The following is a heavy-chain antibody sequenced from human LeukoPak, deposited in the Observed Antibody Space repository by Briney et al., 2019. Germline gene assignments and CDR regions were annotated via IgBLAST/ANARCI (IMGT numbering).Heavy chain of an antibody. CDR3: AKGGLYSPHDY. V-gene: IGHV3-53*01. CDR1: GFTVSSNY. Sequence: GGSLRLSCAASGFTVSSNYMSWVRQAPGKGLEWVSVIYSGGSTYYADSVKGRFTISRDNSKNTLYLQMNSRRAEDTAVYYCAKGGLYSPHDYWGQGTLVTVSS. D-gene: IGHD3-3*01. CDR2: IYSGGST. J-gene: IGHJ4*02.